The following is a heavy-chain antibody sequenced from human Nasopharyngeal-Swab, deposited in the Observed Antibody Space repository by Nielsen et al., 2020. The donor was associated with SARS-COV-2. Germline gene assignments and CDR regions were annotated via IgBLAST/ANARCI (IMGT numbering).Heavy chain of an antibody. CDR3: ARDLGYAFTGRGVNWFDP. J-gene: IGHJ5*02. Sequence: SETLSLTCTVSGGSISTTNSNWAWIRQSPGKGLQCIGTISYSGSNYYKPSLNSRVTITLDTSKNQFFLRLSSVTAADTAVYYCARDLGYAFTGRGVNWFDPWGQGTLVTVSS. CDR1: GGSISTTNSN. V-gene: IGHV4-39*07. D-gene: IGHD2-8*02. CDR2: ISYSGSN.